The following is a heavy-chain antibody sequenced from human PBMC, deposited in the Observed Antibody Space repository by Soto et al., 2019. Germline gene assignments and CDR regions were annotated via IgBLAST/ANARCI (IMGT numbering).Heavy chain of an antibody. D-gene: IGHD6-13*01. J-gene: IGHJ4*02. V-gene: IGHV3-23*01. CDR2: ISGSVGST. Sequence: GGSLRLSCAASGFTFSNYAVNWVRQSPGKGLEWVSVISGSVGSTYYADSVKGRFTITRDNSKNTLYLQMNSLRAEDTAVYYCAKAGGAAGTVDYFDYWGQGTLVTVSS. CDR1: GFTFSNYA. CDR3: AKAGGAAGTVDYFDY.